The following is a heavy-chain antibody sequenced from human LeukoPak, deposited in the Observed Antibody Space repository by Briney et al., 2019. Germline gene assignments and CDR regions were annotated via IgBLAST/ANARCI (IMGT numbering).Heavy chain of an antibody. V-gene: IGHV3-7*01. Sequence: PGGSLRLSCAASGFTFSSYWMSWVRQAPGKGLEWVANIRQDGSEKYYVDSVKGRFTISRDNAKNSLYLQMNSLRAEDTAVYYCARDILDEYYDSSGYETSDYWGQGTLVTVSS. J-gene: IGHJ4*02. CDR2: IRQDGSEK. CDR1: GFTFSSYW. CDR3: ARDILDEYYDSSGYETSDY. D-gene: IGHD3-22*01.